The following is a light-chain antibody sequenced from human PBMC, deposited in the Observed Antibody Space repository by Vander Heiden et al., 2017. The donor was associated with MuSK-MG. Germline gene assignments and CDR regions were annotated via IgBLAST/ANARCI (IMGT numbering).Light chain of an antibody. CDR1: QGISSY. J-gene: IGKJ5*01. CDR2: AAS. Sequence: DIQLTQSPSFLSASVGDRVTITCRASQGISSYLAWYQQKPGKAPKLLIYAASSLQSGVPSTFSGSGSGTEFTLTISSLQPEDFATYYCQQHNSYPLTFGQGTRLEIK. CDR3: QQHNSYPLT. V-gene: IGKV1-9*01.